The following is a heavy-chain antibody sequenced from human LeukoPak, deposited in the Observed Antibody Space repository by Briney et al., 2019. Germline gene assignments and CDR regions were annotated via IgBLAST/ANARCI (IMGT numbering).Heavy chain of an antibody. V-gene: IGHV4-39*07. D-gene: IGHD3-10*01. Sequence: SETLSLTCTVSGGSISSSSYYWGWIRQPPGKGLEWIGSIYYSGSTYYNPSLKSRVTISVDTSKNQFSLKLSSVTAADTAVYYCAGTTYYYGSGSYGLGGFDPWGQGTLVTVSS. CDR2: IYYSGST. CDR1: GGSISSSSYY. CDR3: AGTTYYYGSGSYGLGGFDP. J-gene: IGHJ5*02.